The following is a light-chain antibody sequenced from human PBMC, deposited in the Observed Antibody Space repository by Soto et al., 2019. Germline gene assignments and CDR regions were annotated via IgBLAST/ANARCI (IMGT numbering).Light chain of an antibody. J-gene: IGLJ1*01. Sequence: QSVLTQPASVSGSPGQSITISCTGTSSDVGGYNLVSWYQQHPDKAPKLMIFDVNTRPSGVSNRFSGSKSGNTASLTISGLQAEDEADYYCSSYKSSSTLPDVFGTGTKLTVL. CDR3: SSYKSSSTLPDV. V-gene: IGLV2-14*01. CDR2: DVN. CDR1: SSDVGGYNL.